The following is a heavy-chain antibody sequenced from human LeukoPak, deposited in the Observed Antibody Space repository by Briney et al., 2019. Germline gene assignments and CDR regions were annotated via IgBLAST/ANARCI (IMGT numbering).Heavy chain of an antibody. Sequence: SVKVSCKASGYTFTSYGISWVRQAPGQGLEWMGGIIPIFGTANYAQKFQGRVTITADESTSTAYMELSSLRSEDTAVYYCASSLAAAGLLGYYYYYYYMDVWGKGTTVTISS. CDR1: GYTFTSYG. J-gene: IGHJ6*03. CDR3: ASSLAAAGLLGYYYYYYYMDV. D-gene: IGHD6-13*01. CDR2: IIPIFGTA. V-gene: IGHV1-69*13.